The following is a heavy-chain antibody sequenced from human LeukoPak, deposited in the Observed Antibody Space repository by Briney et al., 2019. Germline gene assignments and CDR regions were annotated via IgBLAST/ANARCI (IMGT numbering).Heavy chain of an antibody. CDR2: ISSSGSTI. Sequence: GGSLRLSCAASGFTFSGYSMNWVRQAPGKGLEWDSYISSSGSTIYYADSVKGRFTISRDNAKNSLYLQMNSLRDEDTAVYYCARGLTRGVDYWGQGALVTVSS. D-gene: IGHD3-9*01. CDR3: ARGLTRGVDY. CDR1: GFTFSGYS. V-gene: IGHV3-48*02. J-gene: IGHJ4*02.